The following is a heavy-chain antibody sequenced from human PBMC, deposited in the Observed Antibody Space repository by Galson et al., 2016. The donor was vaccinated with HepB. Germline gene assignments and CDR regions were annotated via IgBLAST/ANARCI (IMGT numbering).Heavy chain of an antibody. J-gene: IGHJ3*02. CDR1: GGSVSSGDYY. CDR2: IYYSGRT. V-gene: IGHV4-31*03. Sequence: TLSLTCTVSGGSVSSGDYYWSWIRQHPGKGLEWIGHIYYSGRTYYNPPLKSRVSISIDTSKNQFSLKLSSVSAAATAVYYCARGRYNYGSRLGAFDIWGQGTMVTVSS. CDR3: ARGRYNYGSRLGAFDI. D-gene: IGHD5-18*01.